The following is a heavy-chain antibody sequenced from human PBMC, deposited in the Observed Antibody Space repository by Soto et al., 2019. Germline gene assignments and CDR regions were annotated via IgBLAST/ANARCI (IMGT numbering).Heavy chain of an antibody. CDR3: ARAGYDFWSGYYTHLCYYGMDV. J-gene: IGHJ6*02. Sequence: SQTLSLTCAISGDSVSSNSAAWNWIRQSPSRGLEWLGRTYYRSKWYNDYAVSVKSRITINPDTSKNQFSLQLNSVTPEDTAVYYCARAGYDFWSGYYTHLCYYGMDVWGQGTTVTVSS. CDR1: GDSVSSNSAA. CDR2: TYYRSKWYN. D-gene: IGHD3-3*01. V-gene: IGHV6-1*01.